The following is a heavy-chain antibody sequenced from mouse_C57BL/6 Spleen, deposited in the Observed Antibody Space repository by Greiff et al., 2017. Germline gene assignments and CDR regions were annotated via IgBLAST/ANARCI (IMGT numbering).Heavy chain of an antibody. V-gene: IGHV5-4*01. CDR1: GFTFSSYA. CDR3: ARGCYPKDYAMDY. D-gene: IGHD2-12*01. Sequence: EVQGVESGGGLVKPGGSLKLSCAASGFTFSSYAMSWVRQTPEKRLEWVATISDGGSYTYYPDNVKGRFTISRDNAKNNLYLQMSHLKSEDTAMYYCARGCYPKDYAMDYWGQGTSVTVSS. J-gene: IGHJ4*01. CDR2: ISDGGSYT.